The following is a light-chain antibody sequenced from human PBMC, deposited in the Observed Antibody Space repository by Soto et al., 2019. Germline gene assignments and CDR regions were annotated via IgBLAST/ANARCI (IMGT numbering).Light chain of an antibody. J-gene: IGLJ1*01. CDR1: SSDVGGYNY. CDR3: SSYTSSSTPYV. CDR2: DVT. V-gene: IGLV2-14*01. Sequence: QSALTQPASVSGSPGQAITISCTGTSSDVGGYNYVSWYQQHPVKAPKLMIYDVTNRPSGVSDRFSGSKSGNTASLTISGLQAEDEADYYCSSYTSSSTPYVFGTGPKVTVL.